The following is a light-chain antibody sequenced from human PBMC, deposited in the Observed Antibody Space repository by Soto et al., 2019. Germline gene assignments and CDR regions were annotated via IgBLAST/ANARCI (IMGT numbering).Light chain of an antibody. CDR3: QQRSNS. CDR1: QSVSSY. J-gene: IGKJ5*01. Sequence: EIVLTQSPATLSLSPGERATLSCRASQSVSSYLAWYQQKPGQAPRLLIYDASNRATGIPARFSGSGSGTDFTLTISSLEPEAFAVYYCQQRSNSFGQGTRLEIK. V-gene: IGKV3-11*01. CDR2: DAS.